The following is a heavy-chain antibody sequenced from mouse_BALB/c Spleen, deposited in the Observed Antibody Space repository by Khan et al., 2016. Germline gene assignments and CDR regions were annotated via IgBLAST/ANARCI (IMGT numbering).Heavy chain of an antibody. CDR1: GYSITSDYA. Sequence: VQLKESGPGLVKPSQSLSLTCTVTGYSITSDYAWNWIRQFPGNKLEWMGYISYRGSTNYNPSLKSRISITRDTSKNKFFLQLNSVTTEDTATYFCASDPYGYDVAWFAYWGQGTLVSVSA. CDR3: ASDPYGYDVAWFAY. J-gene: IGHJ3*01. CDR2: ISYRGST. V-gene: IGHV3-2*02. D-gene: IGHD2-2*01.